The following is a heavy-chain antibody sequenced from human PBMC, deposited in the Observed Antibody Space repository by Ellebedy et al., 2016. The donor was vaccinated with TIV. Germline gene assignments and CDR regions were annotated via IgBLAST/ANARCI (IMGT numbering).Heavy chain of an antibody. CDR1: GDSVTNTDYY. J-gene: IGHJ4*02. D-gene: IGHD2/OR15-2a*01. Sequence: GSLRLXXTVSGDSVTNTDYYWTWIRQPPGEGLEWLGHIHDSGRTNYNPSVKSRVIISLDRSANQFSLTLKSSTTADTAVYYCARASPLYANGWYYFDQWGQGILVTVSS. V-gene: IGHV4-61*08. CDR2: IHDSGRT. CDR3: ARASPLYANGWYYFDQ.